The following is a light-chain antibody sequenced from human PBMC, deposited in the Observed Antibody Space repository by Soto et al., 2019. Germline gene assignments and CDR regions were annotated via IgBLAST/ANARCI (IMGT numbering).Light chain of an antibody. CDR2: GAS. V-gene: IGKV3-15*01. J-gene: IGKJ1*01. CDR3: QQYNNWPFPSWT. CDR1: QSVSSN. Sequence: EIVMTQSPATLSVSPGERATLSCRASQSVSSNLAWYQQKPGQAPRLLIYGASTRATGIPARFSGSGSGTEFTLTISSLQSEDFAVYYCQQYNNWPFPSWTFGQGNKVEIK.